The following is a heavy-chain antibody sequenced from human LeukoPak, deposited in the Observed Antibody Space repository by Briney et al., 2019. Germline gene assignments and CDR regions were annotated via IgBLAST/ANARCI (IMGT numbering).Heavy chain of an antibody. V-gene: IGHV3-23*01. CDR3: AKDGDGNWGTHYYYGMDV. J-gene: IGHJ6*04. D-gene: IGHD7-27*01. CDR1: GFTFSSYG. CDR2: ISGSGGST. Sequence: ESGGSLRLSCAASGFTFSSYGMHWVRQAPGKGLEWVSAISGSGGSTYYADSVKGRFTISRDNSKNTLYLQMNSLRAEDTAVYYCAKDGDGNWGTHYYYGMDVWGKGTTVTVSS.